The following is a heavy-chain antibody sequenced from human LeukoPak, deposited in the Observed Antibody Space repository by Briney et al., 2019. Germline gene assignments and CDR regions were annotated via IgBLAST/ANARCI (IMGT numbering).Heavy chain of an antibody. D-gene: IGHD6-13*01. CDR2: IYYSGST. CDR1: GGSFSGYY. Sequence: PSETLSLTCAVYGGSFSGYYWSWIRQPPGKGLEWIGSIYYSGSTYYNPSLKSRVTISVDTSKNQFSLKLSSVTAADTAVYYCARVSSNNWYNERGAFDIWGQGTMVTVSS. J-gene: IGHJ3*02. V-gene: IGHV4-34*01. CDR3: ARVSSNNWYNERGAFDI.